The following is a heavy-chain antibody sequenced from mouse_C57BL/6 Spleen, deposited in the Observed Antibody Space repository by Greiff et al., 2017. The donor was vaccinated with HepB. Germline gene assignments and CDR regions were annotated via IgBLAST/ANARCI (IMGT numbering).Heavy chain of an antibody. CDR2: ISSGSSTI. CDR3: ANMDGAY. Sequence: EVQLQQSGGGLVKPGGSLKLSCAASGFTFSDYGMHWVRQAPEKGLEWVAYISSGSSTIYYADTVKGRFTISRDNAKNTLFLQMTSMRSEDTAMYYCANMDGAYWGQGTLVTVSA. CDR1: GFTFSDYG. V-gene: IGHV5-17*01. D-gene: IGHD1-1*02. J-gene: IGHJ3*01.